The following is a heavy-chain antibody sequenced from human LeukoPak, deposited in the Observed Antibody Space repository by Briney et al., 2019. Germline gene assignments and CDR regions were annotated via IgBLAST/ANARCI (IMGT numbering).Heavy chain of an antibody. CDR2: IRYDGSNK. V-gene: IGHV3-30*02. D-gene: IGHD3-10*01. CDR1: GFTFSSYG. CDR3: AKDPHYYGSGSYYNPGWFDP. J-gene: IGHJ5*02. Sequence: GGPLRLSCAASGFTFSSYGMHWVRQAPGKGLEWVAFIRYDGSNKYYADSVKGRFTIFRDNSKNTLYLQMNSLRAEDTAVYYCAKDPHYYGSGSYYNPGWFDPWGQGTLVTVSS.